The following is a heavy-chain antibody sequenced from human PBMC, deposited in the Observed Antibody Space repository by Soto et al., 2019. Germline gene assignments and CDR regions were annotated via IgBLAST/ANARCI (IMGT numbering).Heavy chain of an antibody. Sequence: SETLSLTCSVSGGSISSADHLWSWIRQPPGKGLEWIGYIHYGGSTYHNASLKSRISMSVDTSKNQFSLKLSSVTAADTAVYYCARTVGSYDSSGYSSPLYFDYWGQGTLVTVSS. CDR3: ARTVGSYDSSGYSSPLYFDY. D-gene: IGHD3-22*01. CDR1: GGSISSADHL. J-gene: IGHJ4*02. CDR2: IHYGGST. V-gene: IGHV4-30-4*01.